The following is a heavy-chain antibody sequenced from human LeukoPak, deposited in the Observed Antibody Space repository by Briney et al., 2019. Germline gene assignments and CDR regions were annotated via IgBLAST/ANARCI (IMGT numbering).Heavy chain of an antibody. D-gene: IGHD1-26*01. J-gene: IGHJ1*01. CDR2: IYYTGST. Sequence: SETLSLTCTVSGGSISSYYWSWIRQPPGKGLEWIGYIYYTGSTNHNPSLKSRVTISVDTSKNQFSLKLSSVTAADTAVYYCARDGISGSYYAEYFQYWGQGTLVTVSS. CDR1: GGSISSYY. CDR3: ARDGISGSYYAEYFQY. V-gene: IGHV4-59*01.